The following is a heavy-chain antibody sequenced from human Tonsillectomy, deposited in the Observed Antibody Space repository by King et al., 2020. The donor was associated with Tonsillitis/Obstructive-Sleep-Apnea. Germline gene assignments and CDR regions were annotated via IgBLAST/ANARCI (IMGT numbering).Heavy chain of an antibody. CDR3: ARLGIVPAAIGLEALDY. Sequence: HVQLQQWGAGLLKPSETLSLTCAVYGGSFSGYYWSWIRQPPGKGLEWIGEINHSGSTNYNPSLKSRVTISVDTSKNQFSLKLSSVTAADTAVYYCARLGIVPAAIGLEALDYWGQGTLVTVSS. J-gene: IGHJ4*02. CDR2: INHSGST. CDR1: GGSFSGYY. V-gene: IGHV4-34*01. D-gene: IGHD2-2*01.